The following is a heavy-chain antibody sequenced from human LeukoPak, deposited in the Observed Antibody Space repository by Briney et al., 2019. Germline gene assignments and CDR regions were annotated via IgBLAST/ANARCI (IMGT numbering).Heavy chain of an antibody. CDR3: ASSEMATTY. D-gene: IGHD5-24*01. CDR1: GGSFSGYY. CDR2: INHSGST. Sequence: SETLSLTCADYGGSFSGYYWSWIRQPPGKGLEWIGEINHSGSTNYNPSLKSRVTISVDTSKNQFSLKLSSVTAADTAVYYCASSEMATTYWGQGTLVTVSS. V-gene: IGHV4-34*01. J-gene: IGHJ4*02.